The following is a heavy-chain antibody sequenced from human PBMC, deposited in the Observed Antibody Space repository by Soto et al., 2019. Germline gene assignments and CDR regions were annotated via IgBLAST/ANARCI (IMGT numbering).Heavy chain of an antibody. CDR3: AKGETTVTDPGGFAY. J-gene: IGHJ4*02. V-gene: IGHV3-23*01. Sequence: EVQLLESGGGLVQPGGSLRLSCAASGFTFSSYTMSWVRQAPGKGLEWVSAISGGGGTSHYADSVKGRFTISRDNSKNTLYLQMNSLRAEDTAVYYCAKGETTVTDPGGFAYWGQGTLVTVSS. D-gene: IGHD4-17*01. CDR1: GFTFSSYT. CDR2: ISGGGGTS.